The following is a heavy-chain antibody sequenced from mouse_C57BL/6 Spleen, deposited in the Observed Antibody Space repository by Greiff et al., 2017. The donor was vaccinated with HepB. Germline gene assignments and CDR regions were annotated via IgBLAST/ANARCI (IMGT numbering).Heavy chain of an antibody. CDR2: INPGSGGT. Sequence: VQLQQSGAELVRPGTSVKVSCKASGYAFTNYLIEWVKQRPGQGLEWIGVINPGSGGTNYNEKFKGKATLTADKSSSTAYMQLSSLTSEDSAVYFCARGHYYGSSHRYFDGWGTGTTVTVSS. V-gene: IGHV1-54*01. J-gene: IGHJ1*03. CDR1: GYAFTNYL. D-gene: IGHD1-1*01. CDR3: ARGHYYGSSHRYFDG.